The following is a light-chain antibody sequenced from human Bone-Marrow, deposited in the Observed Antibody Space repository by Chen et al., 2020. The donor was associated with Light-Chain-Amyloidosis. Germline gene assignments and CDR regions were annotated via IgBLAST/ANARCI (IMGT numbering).Light chain of an antibody. CDR3: QAADSSGTYEVI. V-gene: IGLV3-25*02. Sequence: SYELTQPPSVSVSPGQTARITCSGDDLPTKSAYWYQQKPGQAPVLVIHRDTERPSGISERFSGFRSGTTATLTIRGGQAEEEADSHCQAADSSGTYEVIVGGGTKLTVL. CDR1: DLPTKS. CDR2: RDT. J-gene: IGLJ2*01.